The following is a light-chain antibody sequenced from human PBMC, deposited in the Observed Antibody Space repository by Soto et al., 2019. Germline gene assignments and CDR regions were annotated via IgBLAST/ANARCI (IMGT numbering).Light chain of an antibody. V-gene: IGKV3-20*01. Sequence: EIVLTQSPGTVSLSTGERATLSCRASQSVSSSYLAWYQQKPGQAPRLLIYGASSRATGIPDRFSGSGSGTDFTLTISRLEPEDFAVYYCQQYGSSQTFGQGTKVDI. CDR2: GAS. CDR1: QSVSSSY. J-gene: IGKJ1*01. CDR3: QQYGSSQT.